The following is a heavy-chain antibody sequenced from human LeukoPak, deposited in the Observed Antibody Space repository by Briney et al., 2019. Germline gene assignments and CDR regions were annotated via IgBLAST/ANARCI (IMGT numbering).Heavy chain of an antibody. CDR1: GLTFVDYA. D-gene: IGHD3-22*01. CDR3: TRVVHYYDSSRYYIGAY. CDR2: IRIKAYGATT. V-gene: IGHV3-49*03. Sequence: GRSLRLSCTASGLTFVDYAMSSFRHAPGNWLEWVVFIRIKAYGATTEYAASVKGRFTISRDDSKSIAYLQMNSLKSEDTAVYYCTRVVHYYDSSRYYIGAYWGQGTLLTVPS. J-gene: IGHJ4*02.